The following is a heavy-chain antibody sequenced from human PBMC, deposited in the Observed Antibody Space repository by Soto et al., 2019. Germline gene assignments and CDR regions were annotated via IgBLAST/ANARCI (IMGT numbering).Heavy chain of an antibody. Sequence: QVQLVQSGAEVKKPGSSVKVSCKASGGTFSSYAISWVRQAPGQGLEWMGGIIPIFGTANYAQKFQGRVTITADESTSTAYMELSSLRSEDTAVYYCARDVDTAMPTGYYDYCMDVWGQGTKVTASS. CDR2: IIPIFGTA. V-gene: IGHV1-69*01. CDR3: ARDVDTAMPTGYYDYCMDV. D-gene: IGHD5-18*01. CDR1: GGTFSSYA. J-gene: IGHJ6*02.